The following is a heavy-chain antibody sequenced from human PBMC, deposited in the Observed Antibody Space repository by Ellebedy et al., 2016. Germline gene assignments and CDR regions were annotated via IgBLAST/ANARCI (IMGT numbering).Heavy chain of an antibody. CDR2: ISSSSSYI. V-gene: IGHV3-21*01. CDR3: ARDFYDAFDI. J-gene: IGHJ3*02. CDR1: GVPFSKYA. Sequence: GESLKISXAASGVPFSKYAMSWVRQAPGKGLEWVSSISSSSSYIYYADSVKGRFTISRDNAKNSLYLQMNSLRAEDTAVYYCARDFYDAFDIWGQGTMVTVSS. D-gene: IGHD2/OR15-2a*01.